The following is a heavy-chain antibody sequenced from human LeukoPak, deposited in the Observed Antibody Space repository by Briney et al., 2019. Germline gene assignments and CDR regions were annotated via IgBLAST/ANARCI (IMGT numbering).Heavy chain of an antibody. CDR1: GGSISSGGYS. V-gene: IGHV4-30-2*01. Sequence: SETLSLTCAVSGGSISSGGYSWSWIRQPPGKGLEWIGYIYHSGSTYYNPSLKSRVTISVDRSKNQFSLKLSSVTAADTAVYYCARHRSDGDYFYYYYGMDVWGQGTTVTVSS. CDR3: ARHRSDGDYFYYYYGMDV. J-gene: IGHJ6*02. CDR2: IYHSGST. D-gene: IGHD4-17*01.